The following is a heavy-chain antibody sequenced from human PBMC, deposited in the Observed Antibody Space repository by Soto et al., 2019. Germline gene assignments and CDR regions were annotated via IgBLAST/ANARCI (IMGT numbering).Heavy chain of an antibody. Sequence: PGGSLRLCCAASGFNVGDYEMNWVRQAPGKGLEWISMITSGGTVFYYADSVRGRFAISRDDTENSLHLQMNSLRVEDTAMYYCARGRYALGVWGQGTTVTVSS. V-gene: IGHV3-48*03. J-gene: IGHJ6*02. CDR1: GFNVGDYE. D-gene: IGHD3-9*01. CDR2: ITSGGTVF. CDR3: ARGRYALGV.